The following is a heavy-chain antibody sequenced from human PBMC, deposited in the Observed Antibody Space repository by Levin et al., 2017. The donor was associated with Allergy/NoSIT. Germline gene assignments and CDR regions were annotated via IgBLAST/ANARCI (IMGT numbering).Heavy chain of an antibody. CDR1: GFTFSNHG. CDR2: ICNDGNKK. V-gene: IGHV3-33*01. J-gene: IGHJ6*02. Sequence: GGSLRLSCAASGFTFSNHGMHWVRQAPGKGLEWVPVICNDGNKKNYADPVKGRFSISRDNSKNTLYLQMNSLRAEDTAVYYCARDSNHGPGRSSYGMDGWGQGTTVTVSS. CDR3: ARDSNHGPGRSSYGMDG. D-gene: IGHD3-10*01.